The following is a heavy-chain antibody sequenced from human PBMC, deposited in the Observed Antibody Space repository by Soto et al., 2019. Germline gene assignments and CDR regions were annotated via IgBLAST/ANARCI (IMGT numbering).Heavy chain of an antibody. D-gene: IGHD3-16*01. CDR2: ISGRGDTI. V-gene: IGHV3-11*04. Sequence: PGGSLRRSCAGSGFTFSDSYMTWIRLATGKGLEWLSYISGRGDTIYDSDSVKGRFTVSRGNAKKMLYLQMSGLTADDTAAYYCATAQYYERSDYWGHGTLVTVYS. J-gene: IGHJ4*01. CDR1: GFTFSDSY. CDR3: ATAQYYERSDY.